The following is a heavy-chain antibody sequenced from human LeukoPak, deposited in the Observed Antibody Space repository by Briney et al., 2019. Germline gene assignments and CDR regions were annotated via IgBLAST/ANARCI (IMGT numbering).Heavy chain of an antibody. J-gene: IGHJ6*02. V-gene: IGHV4-34*01. CDR1: GGSFSGYY. CDR3: AGGWLLYNYYYYGMDV. D-gene: IGHD5-12*01. Sequence: PSETLSLTCAVYGGSFSGYYWSWIRQPPGKGLEWIGEINHSGSTNYNPSLKSRVTISVDTSKNQFSLKLSSVTAADTAVYYCAGGWLLYNYYYYGMDVWGQGTTVTVSS. CDR2: INHSGST.